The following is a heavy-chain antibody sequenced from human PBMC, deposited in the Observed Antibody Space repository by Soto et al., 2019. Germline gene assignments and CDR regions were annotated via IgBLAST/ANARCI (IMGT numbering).Heavy chain of an antibody. D-gene: IGHD2-2*01. CDR2: IDPSDSYT. CDR1: GYSFTSYW. Sequence: EVQLVQSGAEVKKSGESLRISCKGSGYSFTSYWISWVRQMPGKGLEWMGRIDPSDSYTNYSPSFQGHVTISADKSISTAYLQWSSLKASDTAMYYCARHDLEGYCSSTSCSDNWFDPWGQGTLVTVSS. CDR3: ARHDLEGYCSSTSCSDNWFDP. V-gene: IGHV5-10-1*03. J-gene: IGHJ5*02.